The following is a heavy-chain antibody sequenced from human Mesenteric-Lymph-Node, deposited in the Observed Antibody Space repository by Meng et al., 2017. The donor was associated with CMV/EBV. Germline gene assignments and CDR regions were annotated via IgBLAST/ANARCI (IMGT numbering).Heavy chain of an antibody. D-gene: IGHD2-2*01. CDR1: GNSISSGDYF. CDR2: IYYSGGT. V-gene: IGHV4-30-4*08. Sequence: SETLSLTCTVSGNSISSGDYFWSWIRQPPGKGLEWIAYIYYSGGTYYNPSLKSRVTISVDTSKNQFSLKVNSVTAADTAVYYCARVLTSTSRGIDYWGQGTLVTVSS. CDR3: ARVLTSTSRGIDY. J-gene: IGHJ4*02.